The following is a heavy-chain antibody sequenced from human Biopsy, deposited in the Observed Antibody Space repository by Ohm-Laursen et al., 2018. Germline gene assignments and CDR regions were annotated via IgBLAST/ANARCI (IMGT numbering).Heavy chain of an antibody. V-gene: IGHV1-46*01. CDR2: INPNNDNT. Sequence: GASVKVSCKVSGYTFTSYYLHWERQAPGQGLEWMGRINPNNDNTAYAQKFQGRITMTKDTSTSTVYMDLSSLTFDDSAVYYCARGPRGLVVITTTALYFDYWGQGNLVTVSS. D-gene: IGHD3-22*01. J-gene: IGHJ4*02. CDR1: GYTFTSYY. CDR3: ARGPRGLVVITTTALYFDY.